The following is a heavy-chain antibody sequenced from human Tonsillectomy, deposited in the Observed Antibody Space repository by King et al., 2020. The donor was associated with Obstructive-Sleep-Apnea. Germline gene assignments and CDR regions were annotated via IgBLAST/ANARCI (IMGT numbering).Heavy chain of an antibody. CDR1: GFSFSSYW. CDR3: ARDQGDFDY. Sequence: VQLVESGGGLVQPGGSLRLSCAASGFSFSSYWMSWGRQAPGKGLEWVANIKQDVSEKYYVDSVKGRFTISRDNAKDSLCLQLNSLRAEDTAVYYCARDQGDFDYWGQGTLVTVSS. V-gene: IGHV3-7*01. CDR2: IKQDVSEK. J-gene: IGHJ4*02.